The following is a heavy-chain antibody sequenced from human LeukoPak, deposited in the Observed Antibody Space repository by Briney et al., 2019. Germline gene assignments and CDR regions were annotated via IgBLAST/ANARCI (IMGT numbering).Heavy chain of an antibody. CDR3: ARDPTPRYCSGGSCYTHYGMDV. D-gene: IGHD2-15*01. CDR1: GFTFSRHW. J-gene: IGHJ6*02. V-gene: IGHV3-7*01. CDR2: IKEDGSVR. Sequence: GGSLRLSCAASGFTFSRHWMDWVRQAPGKGLEWVANIKEDGSVRQYVDSVKGRFTISRDNAKNSLYLQMNSLRAEDTAVYYCARDPTPRYCSGGSCYTHYGMDVWGQGTTVTVSS.